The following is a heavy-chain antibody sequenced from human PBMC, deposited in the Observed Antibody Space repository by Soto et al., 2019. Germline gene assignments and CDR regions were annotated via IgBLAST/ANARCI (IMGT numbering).Heavy chain of an antibody. D-gene: IGHD2-2*01. CDR3: ARGGDYQSPYYYYYMDV. Sequence: ASVKVSCKVSGYTLTELSMHWVRQAPGKGLEWMGGFDPEDGETIYAQKFQGRVTMTTDTSTSTAYMELRSLRSEDTAVYYCARGGDYQSPYYYYYMDVWGKGTTVTVSS. V-gene: IGHV1-24*01. J-gene: IGHJ6*03. CDR1: GYTLTELS. CDR2: FDPEDGET.